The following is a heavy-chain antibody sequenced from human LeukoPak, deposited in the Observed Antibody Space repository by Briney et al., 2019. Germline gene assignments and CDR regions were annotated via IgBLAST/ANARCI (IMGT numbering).Heavy chain of an antibody. V-gene: IGHV4-59*01. CDR1: AGSISSYY. CDR3: ARYGMTTVTAWGFDY. D-gene: IGHD4-17*01. CDR2: IYYTGSI. J-gene: IGHJ4*02. Sequence: SETLSLTCTVSAGSISSYYWSRVRQPPGKGLEWSGYIYYTGSIMYNPSLKTRVTMSVDTSKNQFSLKVRSVTAADTAVYYCARYGMTTVTAWGFDYWGQGTLVTVSS.